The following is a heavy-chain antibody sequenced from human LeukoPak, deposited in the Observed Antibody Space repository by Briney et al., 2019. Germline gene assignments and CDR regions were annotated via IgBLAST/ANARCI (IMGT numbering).Heavy chain of an antibody. J-gene: IGHJ4*02. V-gene: IGHV4-59*12. CDR3: ARDILYYDILTGTFDY. D-gene: IGHD3-9*01. CDR2: IYYSGST. CDR1: GGSISSYY. Sequence: PSETLSLTCTVSGGSISSYYWSWIRQPPGKGLEWIGYIYYSGSTNYNPSLKSRVTISVDTSKNQFSLKLSSVTAADTAVYYCARDILYYDILTGTFDYWGQGTLVTVSS.